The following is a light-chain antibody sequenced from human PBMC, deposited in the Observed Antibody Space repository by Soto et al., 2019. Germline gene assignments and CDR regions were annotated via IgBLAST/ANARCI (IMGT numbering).Light chain of an antibody. Sequence: SYELTQPPSVSVSPGQTARITCSGDALPNQYAYWYQQKPGQAPVLVIYKGSERPSGIPERFSGSTSGTTVTLTISGVQAEDEADYHCQSADSSGSYVVFGGGTKVTVL. CDR1: ALPNQY. J-gene: IGLJ2*01. CDR3: QSADSSGSYVV. V-gene: IGLV3-25*03. CDR2: KGS.